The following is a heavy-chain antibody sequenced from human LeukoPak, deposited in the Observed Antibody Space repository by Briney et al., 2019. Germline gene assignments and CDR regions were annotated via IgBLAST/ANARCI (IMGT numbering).Heavy chain of an antibody. J-gene: IGHJ5*02. Sequence: ASVKVSCKASGYTFTSYDINWVRQATGQGLEWTGWMNPNSGNTGYAQKFQGRVAMTRNTSISTAYMELSSLRSEDTAVYYCAGTMVRGSPNWFDPWGQGTLVTVSS. D-gene: IGHD3-10*01. CDR2: MNPNSGNT. CDR3: AGTMVRGSPNWFDP. CDR1: GYTFTSYD. V-gene: IGHV1-8*01.